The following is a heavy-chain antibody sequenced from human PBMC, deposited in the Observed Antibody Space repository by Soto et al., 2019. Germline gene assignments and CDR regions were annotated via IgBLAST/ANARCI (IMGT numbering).Heavy chain of an antibody. CDR3: TRDGYRYGFLIGIDS. CDR2: IFTSGTT. Sequence: EVQLVESGGGLVQSGGSLRLSCAASGFTVSNNHLSWVRQAPGKGLEWVSVIFTSGTTFYAESVKGRFTISRDTSKNTVSLQMNSLRVEDTGLYYCTRDGYRYGFLIGIDSWGQGALVSVSS. V-gene: IGHV3-66*01. CDR1: GFTVSNNH. J-gene: IGHJ4*02. D-gene: IGHD5-18*01.